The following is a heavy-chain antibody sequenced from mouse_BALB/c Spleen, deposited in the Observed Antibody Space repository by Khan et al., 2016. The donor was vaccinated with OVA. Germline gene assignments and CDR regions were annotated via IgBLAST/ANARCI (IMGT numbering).Heavy chain of an antibody. CDR2: IWGDGNT. V-gene: IGHV2-3*01. D-gene: IGHD2-3*01. Sequence: QVQLKESGPGLVAPSQSLSITCTVSGFSLTNYGVNWVRQPPGKGIEWLGVIWGDGNTNYHSALKSRLSISKDNSKSQVFLKLNSLQTDDTATSYCAKPRDGYPYGIDYWGQGTSVTVSS. CDR3: AKPRDGYPYGIDY. J-gene: IGHJ4*01. CDR1: GFSLTNYG.